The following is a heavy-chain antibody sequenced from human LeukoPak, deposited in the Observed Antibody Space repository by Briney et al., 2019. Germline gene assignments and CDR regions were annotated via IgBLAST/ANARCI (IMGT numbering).Heavy chain of an antibody. D-gene: IGHD6-13*01. CDR1: DGSINGYY. CDR3: ARRLGYSSSSDFDY. J-gene: IGHJ4*02. Sequence: KASETLSLTCTVSDGSINGYYWSWIRQPPGKGLEWIGEINHSGSTNYNPSLKSRVTISVDTSKNQFSLKLSSVTAADTAVYYCARRLGYSSSSDFDYWGQGTLVTVSS. CDR2: INHSGST. V-gene: IGHV4-34*01.